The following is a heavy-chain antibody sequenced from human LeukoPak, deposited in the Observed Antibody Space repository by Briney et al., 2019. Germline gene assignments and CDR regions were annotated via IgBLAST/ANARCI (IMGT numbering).Heavy chain of an antibody. J-gene: IGHJ6*02. CDR2: INHNGNVN. Sequence: PGGSLRLSCAASGFTFSNYWMSWVRQAPGKGLEWVASINHNGNVNYYVDSVKGRFTISRDNAKSSLYLQMSNLRAEDTAVYFCARGGGLDVWGQGATVTVSS. CDR3: ARGGGLDV. D-gene: IGHD3-16*01. V-gene: IGHV3-7*03. CDR1: GFTFSNYW.